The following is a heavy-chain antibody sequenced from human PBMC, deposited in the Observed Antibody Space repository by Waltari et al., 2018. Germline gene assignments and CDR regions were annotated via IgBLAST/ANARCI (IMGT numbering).Heavy chain of an antibody. CDR3: ARVERVAGSD. D-gene: IGHD6-19*01. J-gene: IGHJ4*02. CDR1: GYSISSGFY. Sequence: QVQLQESSPGLVKPSETLTVTCTVPGYSISSGFYWGWIRQPPGKGLEYIASIYHTGSTYYNPSLKSRVNISVDTSRNQFSLRLTSVSAADTAIYYCARVERVAGSDWGQGTLVTVSS. CDR2: IYHTGST. V-gene: IGHV4-38-2*02.